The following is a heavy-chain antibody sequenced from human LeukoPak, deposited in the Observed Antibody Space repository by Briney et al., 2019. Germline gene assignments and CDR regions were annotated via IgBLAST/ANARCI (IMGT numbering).Heavy chain of an antibody. CDR1: AYSISSGYY. CDR3: AREKGIAVAGPGDAFDI. V-gene: IGHV4-38-2*02. D-gene: IGHD6-19*01. CDR2: IYYSGST. J-gene: IGHJ3*02. Sequence: SETLSLTCTVSAYSISSGYYWGWIRQPPGKGLEWIGSIYYSGSTYYNPSLKSRVTISVDTSKNQFSLKLSSVTAADTAVYYCAREKGIAVAGPGDAFDIWGQGTMVTVSS.